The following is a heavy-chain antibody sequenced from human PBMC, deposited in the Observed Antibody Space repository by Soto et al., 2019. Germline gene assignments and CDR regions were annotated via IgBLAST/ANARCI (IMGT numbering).Heavy chain of an antibody. V-gene: IGHV3-30*18. CDR1: GFTFSSYG. J-gene: IGHJ4*02. CDR2: IPYDGSHT. Sequence: GGSLRLSCVVSGFTFSSYGMHWVRQAPGKGLEWVAVIPYDGSHTYYADSVKGRFTISRDNSKNTLYLQMDSLRAEDTAVYYCAKLLVLEGEVQDFDYWGQGTLVTVSS. D-gene: IGHD3-3*01. CDR3: AKLLVLEGEVQDFDY.